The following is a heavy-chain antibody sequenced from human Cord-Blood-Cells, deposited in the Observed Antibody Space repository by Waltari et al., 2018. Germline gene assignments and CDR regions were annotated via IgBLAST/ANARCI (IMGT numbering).Heavy chain of an antibody. Sequence: QVQLVESGGGVVQPGRSLRLSCAAYGFTFSSYGMHWVRQVPGKGLEWVAVIWYDGSNKYYADSVKGRFTISRDNSKNTLYLQMNSLRAEDTAVYYCARDGMRSGYDLEDYWGQGTLVTVSS. CDR3: ARDGMRSGYDLEDY. CDR1: GFTFSSYG. J-gene: IGHJ4*01. D-gene: IGHD5-12*01. CDR2: IWYDGSNK. V-gene: IGHV3-33*01.